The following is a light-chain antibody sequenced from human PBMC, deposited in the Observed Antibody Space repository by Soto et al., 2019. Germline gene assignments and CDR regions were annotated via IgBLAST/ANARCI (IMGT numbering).Light chain of an antibody. CDR3: QQYGRSPPYT. Sequence: EIVLTQSPGTLSLSPGERATLSCRASQSVSSTYIAWYQQNPGQAPRLLIYGASSRATGIPDRFSGSGSGTDFTLTISRRDAEDFAVYFCQQYGRSPPYTFGQGNKVEIK. V-gene: IGKV3-20*01. CDR1: QSVSSTY. J-gene: IGKJ2*01. CDR2: GAS.